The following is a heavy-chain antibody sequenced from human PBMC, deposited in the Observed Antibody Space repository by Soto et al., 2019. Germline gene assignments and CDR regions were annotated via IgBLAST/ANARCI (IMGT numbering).Heavy chain of an antibody. CDR3: TSVYSSSYSYLDY. V-gene: IGHV3-66*01. CDR1: GFTVSSYH. CDR2: IYSAGSA. D-gene: IGHD6-13*01. Sequence: PGGSLRLSCAASGFTVSSYHMSWVRQAPGKGLEWVSIIYSAGSADFVDSVKGRFTISRDNSKNTLYLQMSSLRAEDTAVYYCTSVYSSSYSYLDYWGQGTLVTVSS. J-gene: IGHJ4*02.